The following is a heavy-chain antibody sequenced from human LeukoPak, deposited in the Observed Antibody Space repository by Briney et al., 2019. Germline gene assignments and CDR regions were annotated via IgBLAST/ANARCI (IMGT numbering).Heavy chain of an antibody. CDR2: IYSRGST. CDR3: ARDSGTTGEVKFGP. J-gene: IGHJ5*02. CDR1: GGSFSSYY. D-gene: IGHD3-10*01. Sequence: KPSETLSLTCSVSGGSFSSYYLSWIRQPAGKGLEWIGRIYSRGSTYNPSLKSRVTMSADTSRNHVSLTLNSVTAADTAVYYCARDSGTTGEVKFGPWGQGTLVTVSS. V-gene: IGHV4-4*07.